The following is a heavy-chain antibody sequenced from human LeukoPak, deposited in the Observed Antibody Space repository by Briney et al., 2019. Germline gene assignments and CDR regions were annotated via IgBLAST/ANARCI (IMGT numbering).Heavy chain of an antibody. CDR2: INPSGGST. CDR1: GYTFTSYG. Sequence: VKVSCKASGYTFTSYGISWVRQAPGQGLEWMGIINPSGGSTSYAQKFQGRVTMTRDTSMTTAYMELSSLGSEDTAIYYCARGLGDYNTDWFPVSGYWGQGTPVTVSS. D-gene: IGHD3-9*01. J-gene: IGHJ4*02. V-gene: IGHV1-46*01. CDR3: ARGLGDYNTDWFPVSGY.